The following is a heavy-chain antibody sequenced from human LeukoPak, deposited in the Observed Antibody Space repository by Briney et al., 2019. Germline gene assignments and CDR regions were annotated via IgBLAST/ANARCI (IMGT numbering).Heavy chain of an antibody. V-gene: IGHV5-51*01. CDR2: IYPGDSDT. CDR3: AASTYGSGSYVGFDS. J-gene: IGHJ4*02. D-gene: IGHD3-10*01. CDR1: GYSFTNYW. Sequence: GESLKISCQGSGYSFTNYWIGWVRQMSGKGLEWVGIIYPGDSDTRYSPSFQGQVTISADKSINTLYLQWSSLKASDTAMYYCAASTYGSGSYVGFDSWGQGTLLTVSS.